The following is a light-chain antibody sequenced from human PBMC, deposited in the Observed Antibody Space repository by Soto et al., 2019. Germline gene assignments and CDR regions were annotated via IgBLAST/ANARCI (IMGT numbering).Light chain of an antibody. J-gene: IGLJ7*01. CDR3: AAWDDRLNGAV. CDR1: SSNIGSNT. Sequence: QSVLTQPPSASGTPGQRVTIFCSGSSSNIGSNTVNWYQQLPGTAPKLLIYSNNQRPSGVPDRFSGSKSGTSASLAISGLQSEDEADYYCAAWDDRLNGAVFGGGTQLTVL. CDR2: SNN. V-gene: IGLV1-44*01.